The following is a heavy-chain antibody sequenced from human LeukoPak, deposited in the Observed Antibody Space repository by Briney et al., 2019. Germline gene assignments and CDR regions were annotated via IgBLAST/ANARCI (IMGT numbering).Heavy chain of an antibody. J-gene: IGHJ4*02. Sequence: SETLSLTCTVSGGSISSSYWSWIRQPPGKGLEWIGYIYYSGSTNYNPSLKSRVTISADTSKNQFSLKLSSVTAADTAVYYCAREGVTTRPYFDYWGQGTLVTVSS. CDR3: AREGVTTRPYFDY. V-gene: IGHV4-59*01. CDR1: GGSISSSY. D-gene: IGHD4-17*01. CDR2: IYYSGST.